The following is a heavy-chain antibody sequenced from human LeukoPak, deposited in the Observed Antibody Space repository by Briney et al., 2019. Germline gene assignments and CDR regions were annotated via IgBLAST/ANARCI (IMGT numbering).Heavy chain of an antibody. Sequence: PSETLSLTCTVSGGSISSSNYYWGWIRQPPGKGLEWIGSISYSGSTSYNPSLKSRVTISVDTSKNQFSLKLSSVTAADTAVYYCARVVVITVAAFDIWGQGTMVTVSS. CDR1: GGSISSSNYY. CDR2: ISYSGST. CDR3: ARVVVITVAAFDI. D-gene: IGHD3-22*01. J-gene: IGHJ3*02. V-gene: IGHV4-39*07.